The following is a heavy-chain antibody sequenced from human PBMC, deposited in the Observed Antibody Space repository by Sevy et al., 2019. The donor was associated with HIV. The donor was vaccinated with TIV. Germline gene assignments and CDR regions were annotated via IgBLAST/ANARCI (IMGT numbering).Heavy chain of an antibody. D-gene: IGHD3-10*01. CDR2: INHSGST. J-gene: IGHJ3*02. CDR3: ARVRRVWFGRLNALDI. Sequence: SETLSLTCAVYGGSFSGYYWSWIRQPPGKGLEWIGEINHSGSTNCNPSLKSRVTISVDTSKNQFSLKLSSVTAADTALYYCARVRRVWFGRLNALDIWGQGTMVTVSS. V-gene: IGHV4-34*01. CDR1: GGSFSGYY.